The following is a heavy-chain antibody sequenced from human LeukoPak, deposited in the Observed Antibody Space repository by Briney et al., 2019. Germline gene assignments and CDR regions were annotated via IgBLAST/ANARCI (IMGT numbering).Heavy chain of an antibody. CDR1: GYTFTSYY. V-gene: IGHV1-46*01. D-gene: IGHD2-2*01. J-gene: IGHJ5*02. Sequence: ASVKVSCKASGYTFTSYYMHWVRQAPGQGLEWMGIINPSGSSTSYAEKFQGRVTMTRDTSTSTVYTELSSLRSEDTAVYYCARGGGYQLLKYKWFDPWGQGTLVTVSS. CDR2: INPSGSST. CDR3: ARGGGYQLLKYKWFDP.